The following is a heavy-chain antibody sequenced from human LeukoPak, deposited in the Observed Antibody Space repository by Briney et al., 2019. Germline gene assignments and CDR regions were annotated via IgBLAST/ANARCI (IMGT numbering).Heavy chain of an antibody. CDR1: GGSISNTNW. CDR2: ISLTGLT. CDR3: SRENGAFSPFCH. D-gene: IGHD3-3*01. V-gene: IGHV4-4*02. J-gene: IGHJ4*02. Sequence: NPSGTLSLTCGVSGGSISNTNWWSWVRQPPGQGLEWIGEISLTGLTHYNPSLESRVTVSLDKSKNQLSLNLTSVTAADTAVYYCSRENGAFSPFCHWGQGTLVTVLS.